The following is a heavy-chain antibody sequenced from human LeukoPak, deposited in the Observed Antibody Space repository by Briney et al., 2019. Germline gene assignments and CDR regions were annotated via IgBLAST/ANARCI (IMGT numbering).Heavy chain of an antibody. D-gene: IGHD3-10*01. CDR2: ISGSGGST. CDR1: GFTFSSYA. CDR3: ARDPPPNNGSGSYRGVY. J-gene: IGHJ4*02. V-gene: IGHV3-23*01. Sequence: GGSRRLSCAASGFTFSSYAMSWVRQAPGKGLEWVSAISGSGGSTYYADSVRGRFTISRDNSKNTLYLQMNSLRAEDTAVYYCARDPPPNNGSGSYRGVYWGQGTLVTVSS.